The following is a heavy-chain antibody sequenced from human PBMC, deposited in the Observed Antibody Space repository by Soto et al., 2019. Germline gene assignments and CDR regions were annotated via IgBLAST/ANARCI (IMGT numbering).Heavy chain of an antibody. CDR3: ARSITGTVSYYYGMDV. V-gene: IGHV1-69*12. CDR1: GGTFSSYA. Sequence: QVQLVQSGAEVKKPGSSVKVSCKASGGTFSSYAISWVRQAPGQGLEWMGGIIPIFATADYAQKFQGRVTITADDSTSTAYMGLSGLRSEDTAVYYCARSITGTVSYYYGMDVWGQGTTVTVSS. CDR2: IIPIFATA. J-gene: IGHJ6*02. D-gene: IGHD1-20*01.